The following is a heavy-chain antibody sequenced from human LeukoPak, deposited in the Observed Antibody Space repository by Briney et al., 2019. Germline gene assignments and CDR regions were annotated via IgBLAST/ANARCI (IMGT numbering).Heavy chain of an antibody. D-gene: IGHD3-16*01. V-gene: IGHV3-23*01. J-gene: IGHJ4*02. CDR2: ISGSGGST. CDR3: AKAGRLGDYFDY. Sequence: GGSLRLSCAASGSTFSSYAMSWVRQAPGKGLEWVSAISGSGGSTYYADSVKGRFTISRDNSKNTLYLQMNSLRAEDTAVYYCAKAGRLGDYFDYWGQGTLVTVSS. CDR1: GSTFSSYA.